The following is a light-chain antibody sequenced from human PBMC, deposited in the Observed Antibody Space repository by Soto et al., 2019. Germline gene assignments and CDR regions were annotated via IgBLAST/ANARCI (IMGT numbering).Light chain of an antibody. Sequence: EIVLTQSPGTLSLSPGERATLSCRASQSVSSSYLAWYQQQPGQAPRLLIYGASSRATGIPDRFSGSGSGTDFTLSISRLEPEDFAVYYCQYYDESMWTFGRGTKVDIK. V-gene: IGKV3-20*01. J-gene: IGKJ1*01. CDR3: QYYDESMWT. CDR2: GAS. CDR1: QSVSSSY.